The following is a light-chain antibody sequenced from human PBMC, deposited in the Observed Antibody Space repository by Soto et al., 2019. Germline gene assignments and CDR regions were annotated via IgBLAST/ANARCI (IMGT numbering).Light chain of an antibody. CDR3: GTWDSSLSAGRV. CDR1: SSNFGNNY. Sequence: QSGLTQPPSVSAAPGQRVTISCSGSSSNFGNNYVSWYQQLPGTAPKLRIYENNKRPSGIPDRFSGYKTGTSANLGITGLQTGDEADYYCGTWDSSLSAGRVFGTGTKLTVL. CDR2: ENN. V-gene: IGLV1-51*02. J-gene: IGLJ1*01.